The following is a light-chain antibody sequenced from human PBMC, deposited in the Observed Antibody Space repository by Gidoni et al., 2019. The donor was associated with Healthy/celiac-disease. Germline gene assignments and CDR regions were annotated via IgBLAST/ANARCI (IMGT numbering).Light chain of an antibody. V-gene: IGKV1-8*01. Sequence: AIRITQSPSSLSASTGDRVTITCRASQGISSYLAWYQQQPRKAPKLLIYAASTLQSGVPSRFSGSGSGTDFTLTISCLQSEDFATYYCQQYYSYPQTFGQGTKVEIK. CDR3: QQYYSYPQT. CDR1: QGISSY. J-gene: IGKJ1*01. CDR2: AAS.